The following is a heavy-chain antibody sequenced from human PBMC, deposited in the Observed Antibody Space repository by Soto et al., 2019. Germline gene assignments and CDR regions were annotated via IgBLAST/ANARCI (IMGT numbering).Heavy chain of an antibody. J-gene: IGHJ6*02. D-gene: IGHD4-17*01. CDR1: GITFSTYA. V-gene: IGHV3-23*01. CDR3: AADYLRHNSLNGYYYSYGMDV. Sequence: GGSLRLSCAASGITFSTYAMSWVRRAPGKGLEWVSTIGSNGADKQYADFVKGRFTVSRDSSKSTLSLQMNSLRAEDTAVYYCAADYLRHNSLNGYYYSYGMDVWGQGTTVTVSS. CDR2: IGSNGADK.